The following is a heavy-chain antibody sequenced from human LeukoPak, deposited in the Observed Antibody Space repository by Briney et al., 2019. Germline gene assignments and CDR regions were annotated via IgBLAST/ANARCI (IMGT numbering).Heavy chain of an antibody. V-gene: IGHV4-59*08. J-gene: IGHJ3*02. CDR1: GGSISSYY. Sequence: SETLSLTCTVSGGSISSYYWSWIRQPPGKGLEWIGYIYYSGSTNYNPSLKSRVTTSVDTSKNQFSLKLSSVTAADTAVYYCARLNPLNSSGWYLGAFDIWGQGTMVTVSS. CDR3: ARLNPLNSSGWYLGAFDI. CDR2: IYYSGST. D-gene: IGHD6-19*01.